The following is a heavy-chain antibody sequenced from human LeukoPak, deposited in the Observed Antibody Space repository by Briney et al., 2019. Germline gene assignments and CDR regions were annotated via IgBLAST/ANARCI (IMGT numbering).Heavy chain of an antibody. CDR2: MSSSGIS. CDR3: AKGAGPPWFDP. CDR1: GGSISSYF. V-gene: IGHV4-4*07. D-gene: IGHD6-19*01. Sequence: PSETLSLTCTVSGGSISSYFWSWIRQPAGKGLEWIGRMSSSGISTYSPSLKSRVTISIDTSRNQLSMNLNSVTAADTAVYYCAKGAGPPWFDPWGQGTLVTVSS. J-gene: IGHJ5*02.